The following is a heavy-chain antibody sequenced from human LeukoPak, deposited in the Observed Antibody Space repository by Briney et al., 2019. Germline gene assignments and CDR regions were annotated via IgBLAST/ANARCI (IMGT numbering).Heavy chain of an antibody. CDR2: IYPGDSDI. V-gene: IGHV5-51*01. Sequence: GESLKISCKGSGYIFTSYWIGWVRQMPGIGLEWMGIIYPGDSDIRYSPPFQGQVTISADKSTSTAYLQWSSLKASDTAMYYCARQGAVAANNWFDPWGQGTLVTVSS. CDR3: ARQGAVAANNWFDP. J-gene: IGHJ5*02. D-gene: IGHD6-19*01. CDR1: GYIFTSYW.